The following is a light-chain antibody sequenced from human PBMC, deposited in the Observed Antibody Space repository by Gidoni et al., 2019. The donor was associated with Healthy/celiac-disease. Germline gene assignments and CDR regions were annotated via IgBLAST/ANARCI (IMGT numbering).Light chain of an antibody. CDR3: QQSYSTPLYT. CDR2: AAS. CDR1: QSISSY. V-gene: IGKV1-39*01. Sequence: EIKMTQSPSSLSASVGDRVTITCRASQSISSYLNWYQQKPGKAPKLLIYAASSLQSGVPSRFSGSGSGTDFTLTISSLQPEDFATYYCQQSYSTPLYTFGQXTKLEIK. J-gene: IGKJ2*01.